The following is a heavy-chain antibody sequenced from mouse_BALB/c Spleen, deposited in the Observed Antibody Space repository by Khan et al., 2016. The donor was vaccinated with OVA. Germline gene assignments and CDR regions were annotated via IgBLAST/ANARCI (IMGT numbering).Heavy chain of an antibody. CDR1: GFSLTNYG. J-gene: IGHJ1*01. D-gene: IGHD2-1*01. CDR2: IWAGGRT. CDR3: ARFFGNYGWYFDV. Sequence: QVQLQQSGPAMVAPSQSLSITCTVSGFSLTNYGVHWVRQPPGKGLEWLGLIWAGGRTNYNSALMSRLSISKDNSKSPVFLKMNSLQANDTAIYYCARFFGNYGWYFDVWGAGTTVTVSS. V-gene: IGHV2-9*02.